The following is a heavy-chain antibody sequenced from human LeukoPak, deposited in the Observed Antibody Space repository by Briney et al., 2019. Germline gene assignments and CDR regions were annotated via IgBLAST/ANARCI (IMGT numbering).Heavy chain of an antibody. J-gene: IGHJ4*02. CDR1: GGSISSYY. Sequence: PSETLSLTCTVSGGSISSYYWNWIRQPAGKGLEWIGRIYTSGSTNYNPSLKSRVTMSVDTSKNQFSLKLTSLTAADTPVYYCARDMDKSLGYYWGFDYWGQGTLVTVSS. CDR2: IYTSGST. D-gene: IGHD3-22*01. V-gene: IGHV4-4*07. CDR3: ARDMDKSLGYYWGFDY.